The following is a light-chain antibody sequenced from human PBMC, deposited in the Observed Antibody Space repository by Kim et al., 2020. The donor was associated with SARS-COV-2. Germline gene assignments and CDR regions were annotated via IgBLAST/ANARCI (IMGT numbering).Light chain of an antibody. V-gene: IGKV1-9*01. CDR3: LQFNVYPRT. J-gene: IGKJ1*01. CDR1: QGISNY. CDR2: GAS. Sequence: ASVGDRVTITCRASQGISNYLAWYQQNPGKAPKLLIYGASTLQSGVPSRFSGSGSGTEFTLTINNLQPEDFATYSCLQFNVYPRTFGQGTKVDIK.